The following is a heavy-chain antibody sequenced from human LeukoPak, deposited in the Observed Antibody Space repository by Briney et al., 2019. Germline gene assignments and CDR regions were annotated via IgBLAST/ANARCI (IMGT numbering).Heavy chain of an antibody. V-gene: IGHV3-23*01. CDR2: ISGSGGST. J-gene: IGHJ4*02. D-gene: IGHD1-26*01. Sequence: GGSLRLSCAASGFTFSSYAMRCVRQAPGKGLEWVSAISGSGGSTYYADSVKGRFTLSRDNSKNTLYLKMNSLRAEDTAVYYCAKDKGRGSYFDYWGQGTLVTVSS. CDR3: AKDKGRGSYFDY. CDR1: GFTFSSYA.